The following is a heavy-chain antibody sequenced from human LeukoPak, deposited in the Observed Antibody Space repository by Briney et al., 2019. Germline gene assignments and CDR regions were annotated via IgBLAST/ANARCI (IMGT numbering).Heavy chain of an antibody. CDR1: GGSIRSFF. CDR3: ARDTVPLWYFDL. V-gene: IGHV4-59*01. J-gene: IGHJ2*01. CDR2: IYHTGST. D-gene: IGHD2-8*02. Sequence: SETLSLTCTVSGGSIRSFFWSWLRQPPGKPLEWLGHIYHTGSTNYNPSFKSRLTISLDTSKNQFSLKLSSVTAADTAVYYCARDTVPLWYFDLWGRGTLVTVSS.